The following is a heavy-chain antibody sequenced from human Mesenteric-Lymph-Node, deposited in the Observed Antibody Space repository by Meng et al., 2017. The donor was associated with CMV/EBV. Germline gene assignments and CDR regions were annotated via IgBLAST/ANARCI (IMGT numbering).Heavy chain of an antibody. D-gene: IGHD1-26*01. CDR1: GFTFSSYS. V-gene: IGHV3-48*04. CDR3: ARDKGRPERELDY. Sequence: GGSLRLSCAASGFTFSSYSMHWVRQAPGKGLEWVSYISSSSSTIYYADSVKGRFTISRDNAKNTLYLQMNSLRAEATAVYYCARDKGRPERELDYWGQGTLVTVSS. J-gene: IGHJ4*02. CDR2: ISSSSSTI.